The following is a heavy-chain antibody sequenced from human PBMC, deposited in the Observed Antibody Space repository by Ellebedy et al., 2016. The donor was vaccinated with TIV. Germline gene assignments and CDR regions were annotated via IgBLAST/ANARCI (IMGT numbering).Heavy chain of an antibody. D-gene: IGHD4-23*01. CDR2: ISGSGGST. CDR1: RFPFSTYG. J-gene: IGHJ4*02. CDR3: ARDSAGNGGKLDY. V-gene: IGHV3-23*01. Sequence: GESLKISCAASRFPFSTYGMSWARQAPGKGLEWVSAISGSGGSTYYAGSVRGRFTISGDNSMNTLYLQMNNLGAEDTAVYYCARDSAGNGGKLDYWGQGALVTVSS.